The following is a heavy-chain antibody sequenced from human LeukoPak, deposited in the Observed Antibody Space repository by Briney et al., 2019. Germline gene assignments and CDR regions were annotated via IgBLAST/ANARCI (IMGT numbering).Heavy chain of an antibody. CDR3: ARAALKVVTDPMDGMDV. CDR2: FNPIFGSA. CDR1: GDSFVTYG. J-gene: IGHJ6*02. D-gene: IGHD2-21*02. Sequence: GAAVKVSCKASGDSFVTYGITWVRQALGQGLEWMGGFNPIFGSAQYAQKFQGRVTITMDVSARTVYMELSSLRSEDTAVDYCARAALKVVTDPMDGMDVWGQGTTVTVSS. V-gene: IGHV1-69*05.